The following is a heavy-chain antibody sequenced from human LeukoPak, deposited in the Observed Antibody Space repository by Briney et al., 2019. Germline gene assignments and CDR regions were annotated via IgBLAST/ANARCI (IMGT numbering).Heavy chain of an antibody. V-gene: IGHV3-7*03. J-gene: IGHJ6*02. CDR3: ARGGGLDV. CDR1: GFTFSSCW. CDR2: INHNGNVN. D-gene: IGHD3-16*01. Sequence: GGSLRLSCAASGFTFSSCWMNWARQAPGKGLEWVASINHNGNVNYYVDSVKGRFTISRDNAKNSLYLQMSNLRAEDTAVYFCARGGGLDVWGQGATITVSS.